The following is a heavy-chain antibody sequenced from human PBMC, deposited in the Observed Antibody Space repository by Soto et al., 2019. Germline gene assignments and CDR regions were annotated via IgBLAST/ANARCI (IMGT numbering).Heavy chain of an antibody. Sequence: ASVKVSCNASGYTFTGYYMHWVRQAPGQGLDGMGWINPNSGGTNYAQKFQGRVTMTRDTSISTAYMELSRLRSDDTAVYYCARVPHVIAAAGALSPHTNCFALWGQGSLVTVSS. V-gene: IGHV1-2*02. J-gene: IGHJ5*02. CDR2: INPNSGGT. CDR1: GYTFTGYY. CDR3: ARVPHVIAAAGALSPHTNCFAL. D-gene: IGHD6-13*01.